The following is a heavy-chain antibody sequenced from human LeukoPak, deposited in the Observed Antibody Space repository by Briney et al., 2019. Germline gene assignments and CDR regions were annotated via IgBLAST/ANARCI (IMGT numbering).Heavy chain of an antibody. CDR3: AKVGIYCSSTSCQGTDY. CDR2: ISGSGGST. Sequence: GGSLRLSCAASGFTFSSYAMSWVRQAPGKGLEWGSAISGSGGSTYYADSVKGRLTISRDNSKNTLYLQMNSLRAEDTAVYYCAKVGIYCSSTSCQGTDYWGQGTLVTVSS. J-gene: IGHJ4*02. CDR1: GFTFSSYA. V-gene: IGHV3-23*01. D-gene: IGHD2-2*01.